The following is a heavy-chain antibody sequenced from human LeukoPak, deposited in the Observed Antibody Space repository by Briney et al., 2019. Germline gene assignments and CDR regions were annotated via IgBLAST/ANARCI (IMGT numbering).Heavy chain of an antibody. J-gene: IGHJ4*02. V-gene: IGHV4-39*01. D-gene: IGHD3-22*01. CDR1: GGSTSSTTYY. CDR2: ISYSGST. Sequence: SETLSLSCPVSGGSTSSTTYYWGWIRQPPGKGLEWIGSISYSGSTYYNPSLKSRVTISVDTSKNQFSLRLRSVTVADTAVYYCAKQGRTNSSGYYYPFDYWGQGNLVTVSS. CDR3: AKQGRTNSSGYYYPFDY.